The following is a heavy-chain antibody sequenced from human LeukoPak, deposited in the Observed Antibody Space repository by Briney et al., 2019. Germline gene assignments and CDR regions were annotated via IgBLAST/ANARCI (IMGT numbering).Heavy chain of an antibody. V-gene: IGHV3-33*01. J-gene: IGHJ3*02. CDR3: ARAKDNSGIDAFDI. CDR2: IWYDGSNK. Sequence: GRSLRLSCVASGFTFSNYGMHWVRQAPGKGLEWVAVIWYDGSNKYYADSVKGRFTISRDNSKNTLYLQMNSRRAGDTAVYYCARAKDNSGIDAFDIWGQGTMVTVSS. D-gene: IGHD3-22*01. CDR1: GFTFSNYG.